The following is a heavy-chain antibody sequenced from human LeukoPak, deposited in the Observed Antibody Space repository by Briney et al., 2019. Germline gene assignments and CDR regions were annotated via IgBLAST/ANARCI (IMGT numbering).Heavy chain of an antibody. CDR1: GFTFSNYW. V-gene: IGHV3-7*01. CDR2: IKQDGSDK. J-gene: IGHJ4*02. D-gene: IGHD5-24*01. Sequence: GRSLRLSSAASGFTFSNYWMSWVRQAPGKGLEWVANIKQDGSDKYYVDSVKGRFTISRDNAKKSLYLQMSSMRGEETVVYYCARGRYWGQETLVTVSS. CDR3: ARGRY.